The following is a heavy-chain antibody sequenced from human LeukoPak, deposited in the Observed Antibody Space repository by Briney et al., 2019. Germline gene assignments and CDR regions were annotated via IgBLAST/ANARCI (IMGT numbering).Heavy chain of an antibody. CDR1: EFTFSSYD. V-gene: IGHV3-23*01. Sequence: GGSLRLSCVASEFTFSSYDMSWVRQAPGKGLEWVSVISGSGASTHYADSVKGRFTISRDNSKNTLYLQMNSLRAEDTAVYYCAKEEEQWLPIDYWGQGTLVTVSS. CDR3: AKEEEQWLPIDY. J-gene: IGHJ4*02. CDR2: ISGSGAST. D-gene: IGHD6-19*01.